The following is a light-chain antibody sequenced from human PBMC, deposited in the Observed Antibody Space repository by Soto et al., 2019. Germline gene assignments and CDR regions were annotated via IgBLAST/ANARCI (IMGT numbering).Light chain of an antibody. CDR3: ATWDDSLKGWV. J-gene: IGLJ3*02. Sequence: QSVLTQPPSASGTPGQRVTISCSGSGSNVGSNAVNWYHQLPGTAPKLLIYSNNQRPSGVPDRFSGSKSGTSASLAISGLQSEDEADYYCATWDDSLKGWVFGGGTKLTVL. CDR1: GSNVGSNA. V-gene: IGLV1-44*01. CDR2: SNN.